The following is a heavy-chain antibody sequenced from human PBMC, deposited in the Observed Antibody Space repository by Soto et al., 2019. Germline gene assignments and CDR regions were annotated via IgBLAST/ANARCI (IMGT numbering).Heavy chain of an antibody. D-gene: IGHD3-22*01. Sequence: GESLKISCKGSGYSFTSYWISWVRQMPGKGLEWMGRIDPSDSYTNYSPSFQGHVTISADKSISTAYLQWSSLKASDTAMYYCARHLRYYYDSSGYYSYFDYWGQGTLVTVSS. CDR1: GYSFTSYW. V-gene: IGHV5-10-1*01. J-gene: IGHJ4*02. CDR2: IDPSDSYT. CDR3: ARHLRYYYDSSGYYSYFDY.